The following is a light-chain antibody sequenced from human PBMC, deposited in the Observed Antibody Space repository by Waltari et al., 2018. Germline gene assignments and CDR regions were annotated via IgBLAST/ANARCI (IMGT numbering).Light chain of an antibody. V-gene: IGLV4-60*03. CDR1: SGHSGYI. Sequence: QPVLTQSSSASASLGSSVKLTCTLSSGHSGYIIAWHQQQPGKGPRDLVKLEGNGSYNKGSGIPDRFSGSSSWNDRYPTISNLQSGDEADYYCETWDSNTWVFGGGTKLTVL. CDR3: ETWDSNTWV. J-gene: IGLJ3*02. CDR2: LEGNGSY.